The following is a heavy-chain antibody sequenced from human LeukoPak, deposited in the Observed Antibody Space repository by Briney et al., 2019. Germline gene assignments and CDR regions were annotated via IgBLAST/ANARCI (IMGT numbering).Heavy chain of an antibody. V-gene: IGHV3-23*01. Sequence: PGGSLRLSRAASGFTFSSYSMNWVRQAPGKGLEWVSSISGGGETTYYADSAKSRFTISRDNSQNTLYLQMNSLRAEDTAVYYCARDYADYVGYFFFDYWGQGTLVTVSS. J-gene: IGHJ4*02. CDR1: GFTFSSYS. CDR2: ISGGGETT. D-gene: IGHD4-17*01. CDR3: ARDYADYVGYFFFDY.